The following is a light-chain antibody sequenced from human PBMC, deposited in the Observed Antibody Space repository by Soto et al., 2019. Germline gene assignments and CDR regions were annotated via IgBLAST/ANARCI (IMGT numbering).Light chain of an antibody. V-gene: IGKV3D-15*01. CDR2: GAS. CDR3: QQYNNWPPWT. CDR1: QSVSSD. Sequence: EILMTQSPATLSVSPGERATLSCRASQSVSSDLAWYQQKSGQAPRLLIYGASTRATGIPARFSGSGSGTEFTLTISSLQSEDFAVFYRQQYNNWPPWTFGHGTKVEIK. J-gene: IGKJ1*01.